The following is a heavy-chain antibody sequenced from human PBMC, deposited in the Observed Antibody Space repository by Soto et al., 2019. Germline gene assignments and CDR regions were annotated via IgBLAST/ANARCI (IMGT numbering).Heavy chain of an antibody. Sequence: GGSLRLSCAASGFTFSSYSMNWVRQAPGKGLEWVSSISSSSSYIYYADSVKGRFTISRDNAKNSLYLQMNSLRAEDTAVYYCARDLEYTVTNENWFDPWGQGTLVTVSS. V-gene: IGHV3-21*01. D-gene: IGHD4-17*01. CDR3: ARDLEYTVTNENWFDP. CDR1: GFTFSSYS. CDR2: ISSSSSYI. J-gene: IGHJ5*02.